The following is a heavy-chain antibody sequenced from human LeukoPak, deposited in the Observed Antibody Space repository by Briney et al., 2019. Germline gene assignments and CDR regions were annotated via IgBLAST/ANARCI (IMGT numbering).Heavy chain of an antibody. D-gene: IGHD2-15*01. J-gene: IGHJ6*02. CDR3: VRHDSIGYYQRGMDV. CDR1: GGSVSGYY. Sequence: SETLSLTCAVSGGSVSGYYWSWNRLSPGKGLEWIGYIYYTGTIIYSPSLESRVTLSVDTSKNQISLNLRSVTAADTAVYYCVRHDSIGYYQRGMDVWGPGTTVIVSS. V-gene: IGHV4-59*08. CDR2: IYYTGTI.